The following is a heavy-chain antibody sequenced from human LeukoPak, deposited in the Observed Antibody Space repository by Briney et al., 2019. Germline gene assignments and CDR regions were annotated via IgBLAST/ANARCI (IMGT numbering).Heavy chain of an antibody. CDR3: ARGLTVTNSYYFDY. D-gene: IGHD4-11*01. CDR2: IYSGGST. J-gene: IGHJ4*02. CDR1: GFTVSSNY. Sequence: GGSLRLSCAASGFTVSSNYMGWVRQAPGKGLEWVSVIYSGGSTYYADSVKGRFTISRDNSKNTLYLQMNSLRAEDTAVYYCARGLTVTNSYYFDYWGQGTLVTVSS. V-gene: IGHV3-53*01.